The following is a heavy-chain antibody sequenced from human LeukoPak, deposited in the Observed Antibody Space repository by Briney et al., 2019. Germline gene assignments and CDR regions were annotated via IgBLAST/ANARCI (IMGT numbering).Heavy chain of an antibody. CDR2: IDPNSGGT. J-gene: IGHJ4*01. Sequence: GASVKVSCKASGYTFSGYYLHWVRQAPGQGLEWMGHIDPNSGGTKYAQKFQGRVTMTRDTSTTSAYMELSSLIFDDTAVYYCARDLGYGYGSVWHKYFDYWGHGTLSPSPQ. CDR1: GYTFSGYY. D-gene: IGHD5-18*01. V-gene: IGHV1-2*06. CDR3: ARDLGYGYGSVWHKYFDY.